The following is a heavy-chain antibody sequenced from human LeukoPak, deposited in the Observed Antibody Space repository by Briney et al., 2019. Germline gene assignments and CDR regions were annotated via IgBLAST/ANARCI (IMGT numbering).Heavy chain of an antibody. V-gene: IGHV1-69*05. CDR3: ATPSRGHAFDI. J-gene: IGHJ3*02. D-gene: IGHD3-10*01. CDR1: GGTFSSYA. Sequence: SVKVSCKACGGTFSSYALSWVRQAPGQGLEWMGGFIPILRTPKDAQKFQGRVTITTDESTDTAYMELSGLTSEDTAVYYCATPSRGHAFDIWGQGTMVTVS. CDR2: FIPILRTP.